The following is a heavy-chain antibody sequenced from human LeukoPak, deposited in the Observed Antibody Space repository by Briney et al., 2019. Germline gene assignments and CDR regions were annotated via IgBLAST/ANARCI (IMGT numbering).Heavy chain of an antibody. J-gene: IGHJ2*01. D-gene: IGHD6-13*01. CDR1: GGSIRSSYYY. CDR2: INHSGST. V-gene: IGHV4-39*07. Sequence: PSETLSLTCTVSGGSIRSSYYYWSWIRQPPGKGLEWIGEINHSGSTNYNPSLKSRVTISVDTSKNQFSLKLSSVTAADTAVYYCARGQSGSSWSQGVNFDLWGRGTLVTVSS. CDR3: ARGQSGSSWSQGVNFDL.